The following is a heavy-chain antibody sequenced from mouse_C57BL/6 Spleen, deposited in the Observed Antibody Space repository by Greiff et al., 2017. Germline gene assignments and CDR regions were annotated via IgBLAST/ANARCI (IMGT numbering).Heavy chain of an antibody. CDR1: GYTFTSYG. D-gene: IGHD2-4*01. CDR2: IYPRSGNT. CDR3: ARRGGYDYDRYYAMDY. Sequence: VQLQQSGAELARPGASVKLSCKASGYTFTSYGISWVKQRTGQGLEWIGEIYPRSGNTYYNEKFKGKATLTADKSSSTAYMELRSLTAEDSAVYFCARRGGYDYDRYYAMDYWGQGTSVTVSS. J-gene: IGHJ4*01. V-gene: IGHV1-81*01.